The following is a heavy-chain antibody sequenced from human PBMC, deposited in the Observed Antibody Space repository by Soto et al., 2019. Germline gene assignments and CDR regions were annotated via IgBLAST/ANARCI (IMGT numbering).Heavy chain of an antibody. J-gene: IGHJ4*02. CDR2: IYHGGST. Sequence: PSETLSLTCTVSGVSISSSNWWNWVRQPPGKGLEWIGEIYHGGSTNYNPSLKSRVTISVDKSKNQFSLKLTSVTAADTAVYYCARSYFGADYWGQGALVTVSS. V-gene: IGHV4-4*02. CDR3: ARSYFGADY. CDR1: GVSISSSNW. D-gene: IGHD3-10*01.